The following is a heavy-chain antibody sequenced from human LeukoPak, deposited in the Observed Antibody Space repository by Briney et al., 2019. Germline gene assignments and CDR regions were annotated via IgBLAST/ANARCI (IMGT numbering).Heavy chain of an antibody. V-gene: IGHV4-39*01. D-gene: IGHD3-3*01. J-gene: IGHJ4*02. Sequence: PSETLSLTCTVSGXSIISSSYYWGWIRQPPGTGLEWIGGIYYSGSTYQNPSLKSRLTISVDTSKNQFSLKLSSVTAADTAVYYCARLWSGYRPPDYWGQGTLVTVSS. CDR2: IYYSGST. CDR1: GXSIISSSYY. CDR3: ARLWSGYRPPDY.